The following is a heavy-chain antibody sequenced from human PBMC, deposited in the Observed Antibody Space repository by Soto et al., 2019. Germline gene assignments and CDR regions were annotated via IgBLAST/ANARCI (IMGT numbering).Heavy chain of an antibody. J-gene: IGHJ4*02. D-gene: IGHD1-26*01. Sequence: NPGGSLRLSCTSSGFTFGDYSMSWLRQAPGKGLEWIGFIRSKAYGGTTEYAASVRDRFTISRDDSKSIAYLQMNSLNTEDTAVYFCTRVRVEATIIDYWGQGTQVTVSS. CDR3: TRVRVEATIIDY. CDR2: IRSKAYGGTT. V-gene: IGHV3-49*05. CDR1: GFTFGDYS.